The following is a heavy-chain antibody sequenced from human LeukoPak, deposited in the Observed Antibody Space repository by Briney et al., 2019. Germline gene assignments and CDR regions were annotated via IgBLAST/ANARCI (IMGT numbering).Heavy chain of an antibody. Sequence: SVKVSCKASGGTFSGYAISWVRQAPGQGLEWMGGIIPIFGTAHYAQKFQGRVTITADESTITAYMELSSLRSEDTAVYYCARDLWYCSSTSCYKGRRSGSFDTWGQGTLVTVSS. J-gene: IGHJ5*02. D-gene: IGHD2-2*02. CDR3: ARDLWYCSSTSCYKGRRSGSFDT. V-gene: IGHV1-69*13. CDR2: IIPIFGTA. CDR1: GGTFSGYA.